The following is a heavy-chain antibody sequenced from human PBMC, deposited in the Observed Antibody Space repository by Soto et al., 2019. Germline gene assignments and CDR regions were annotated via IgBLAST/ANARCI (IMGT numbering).Heavy chain of an antibody. CDR1: GYSFTSYW. Sequence: GESLKISCKGSGYSFTSYWISWVRQMPGKGLEWMGRIDPSDSYTNYSPSFQGHVTISADKSISTAYLQWSSLKASDTAMYYCARHKGAATAYYYYGMDVWGQGNPGHRLL. CDR2: IDPSDSYT. J-gene: IGHJ6*02. CDR3: ARHKGAATAYYYYGMDV. D-gene: IGHD2-15*01. V-gene: IGHV5-10-1*01.